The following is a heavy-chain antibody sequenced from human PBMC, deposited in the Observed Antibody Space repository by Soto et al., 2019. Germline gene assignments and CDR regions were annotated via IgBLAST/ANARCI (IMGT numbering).Heavy chain of an antibody. J-gene: IGHJ4*02. CDR3: EIRPGYSTGGDY. D-gene: IGHD2-15*01. Sequence: EVQLVESGGGLVQPGGSLRLSCAASGLTFRTYWVIWVPQAPGKGLVWVSRVYNDGDTTMHAASVTGRFTISRDNAKNTVYLQMSGLRVDDTAIYYCEIRPGYSTGGDYWGQGTLVTVSS. CDR1: GLTFRTYW. V-gene: IGHV3-74*03. CDR2: VYNDGDTT.